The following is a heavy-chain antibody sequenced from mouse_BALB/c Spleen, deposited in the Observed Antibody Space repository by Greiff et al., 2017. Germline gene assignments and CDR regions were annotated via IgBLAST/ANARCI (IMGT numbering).Heavy chain of an antibody. D-gene: IGHD4-1*01. CDR3: ARDRKLGRGAMDY. CDR2: IWACGST. CDR1: GFSLTSYG. V-gene: IGHV2-9*02. Sequence: QVQLQQSGPGLVAPSQSLSITCTVSGFSLTSYGVHWVRQPPGKGLEWLGVIWACGSTNYNSALMSRLSISKDNSKSQVFLKMNSLQTDDTAMYYCARDRKLGRGAMDYWGQGTSVTVSS. J-gene: IGHJ4*01.